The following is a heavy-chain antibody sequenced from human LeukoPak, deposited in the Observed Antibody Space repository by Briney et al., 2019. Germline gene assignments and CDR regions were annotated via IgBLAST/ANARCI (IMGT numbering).Heavy chain of an antibody. D-gene: IGHD5-24*01. Sequence: PGGSLRLSCAASGFPFSSYNMNWVRQAPGKGLEWVSAITGRGRSTYYADSVKGRFTISRDSAKNSVYLQMNSLRAEDTAIYYCARDGDGYNQYYFDYWGQGILVTVSS. CDR2: ITGRGRST. V-gene: IGHV3-21*01. CDR3: ARDGDGYNQYYFDY. CDR1: GFPFSSYN. J-gene: IGHJ4*02.